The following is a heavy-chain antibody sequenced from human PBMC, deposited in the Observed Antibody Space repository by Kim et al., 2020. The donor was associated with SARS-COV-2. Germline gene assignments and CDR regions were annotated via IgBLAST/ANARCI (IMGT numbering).Heavy chain of an antibody. Sequence: SETLSLTCTVSGGSISSSSYYWGWIRQPPGKGLEWIGSIYYSGSTYYNPSLKSRVTISVDTSKNQFSLKLSSVTAADTAVYYCAREGMGWFGEYRSWGQGTLVTVSS. V-gene: IGHV4-39*07. D-gene: IGHD3-10*01. CDR1: GGSISSSSYY. J-gene: IGHJ5*02. CDR2: IYYSGST. CDR3: AREGMGWFGEYRS.